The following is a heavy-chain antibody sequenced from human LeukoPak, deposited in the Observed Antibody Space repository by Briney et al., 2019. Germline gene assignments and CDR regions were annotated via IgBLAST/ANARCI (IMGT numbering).Heavy chain of an antibody. J-gene: IGHJ4*02. CDR3: AGSPEDFDY. V-gene: IGHV3-30*03. D-gene: IGHD6-25*01. Sequence: GLEWVAVISYDGSNKYYADSVKGRFTISRDNSKNTLYLQMNSLRAEDTAVYYCAGSPEDFDYWGQGTLVTVSS. CDR2: ISYDGSNK.